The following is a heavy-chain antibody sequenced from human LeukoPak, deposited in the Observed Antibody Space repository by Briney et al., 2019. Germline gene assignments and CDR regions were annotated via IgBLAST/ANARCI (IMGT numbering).Heavy chain of an antibody. CDR2: MNLNSGNT. V-gene: IGHV1-8*01. CDR3: ARGRAVLLWFGELFNWFDP. CDR1: GYTFTSCD. D-gene: IGHD3-10*01. Sequence: ASVKVSCKASGYTFTSCDINWVRQATGQGLEWMGWMNLNSGNTGYAQKFQGRVTMTRNTSISTAYMELSSLRSEDTAVYYCARGRAVLLWFGELFNWFDPWGQGALVTVSS. J-gene: IGHJ5*02.